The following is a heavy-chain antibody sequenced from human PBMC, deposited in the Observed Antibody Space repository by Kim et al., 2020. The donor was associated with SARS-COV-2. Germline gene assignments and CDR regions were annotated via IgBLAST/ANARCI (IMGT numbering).Heavy chain of an antibody. CDR3: AREGMVRATTGFDY. CDR1: GFTFSSYG. D-gene: IGHD1-26*01. V-gene: IGHV3-33*01. Sequence: GGSLRLSCAASGFTFSSYGMHWVRQAPGKGLEWVAVIWYDGSNKYYADSVKGRFTISRDNSKNTLYLQMNSLRAEDTAVYYCAREGMVRATTGFDYWGQGPLVTVSS. CDR2: IWYDGSNK. J-gene: IGHJ4*02.